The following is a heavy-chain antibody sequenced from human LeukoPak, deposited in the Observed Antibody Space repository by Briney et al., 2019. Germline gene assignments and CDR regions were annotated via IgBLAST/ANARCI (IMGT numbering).Heavy chain of an antibody. V-gene: IGHV3-7*02. D-gene: IGHD3-16*01. J-gene: IGHJ2*01. CDR1: GFIFSNYW. CDR3: ATEVCTDKGVFDF. CDR2: VNEEATET. Sequence: GRCLRLSCEAAGFIFSNYWMSWGRQVPGKGLEWVANVNEEATETYYGDSVKGRFTISRDNANKELHLQMNSLRAEDTAMYYCATEVCTDKGVFDFWGRGTLVTVSS.